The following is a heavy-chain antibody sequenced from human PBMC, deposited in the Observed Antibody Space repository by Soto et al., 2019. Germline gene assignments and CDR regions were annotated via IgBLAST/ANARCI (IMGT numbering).Heavy chain of an antibody. Sequence: QVQLQESGPGLVKPSQTLSLTCTVSGGSISSGGYYWSWIRQHPGKGLEWIGYIYYSGSTYYNPSLKSRVTIPVDTSKNQYALKLSSWTAADTAVYYCAREGGYSYGYYFDYWGQGTLVTVSS. J-gene: IGHJ4*02. CDR3: AREGGYSYGYYFDY. D-gene: IGHD5-18*01. V-gene: IGHV4-31*03. CDR1: GGSISSGGYY. CDR2: IYYSGST.